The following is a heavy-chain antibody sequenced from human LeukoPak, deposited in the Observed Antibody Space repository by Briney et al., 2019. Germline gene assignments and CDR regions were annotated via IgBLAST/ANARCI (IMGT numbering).Heavy chain of an antibody. V-gene: IGHV3-21*01. D-gene: IGHD3-16*01. Sequence: GGSLRLSCAASGVTFSSCSMNWVRQAPGKGLEWVSSISSSSSYIYYADSVKGRFTISRDNAKNSLYLQMNSLRAEDTAVYYCAREFYDWGSFDYWGQGTLVTVSS. CDR3: AREFYDWGSFDY. CDR1: GVTFSSCS. J-gene: IGHJ4*02. CDR2: ISSSSSYI.